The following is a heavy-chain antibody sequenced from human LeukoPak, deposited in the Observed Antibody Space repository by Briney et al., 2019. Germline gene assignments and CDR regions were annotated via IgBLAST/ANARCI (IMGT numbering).Heavy chain of an antibody. CDR1: GFTFTNAY. CDR3: AVGRVRDY. V-gene: IGHV3-15*01. D-gene: IGHD3-3*01. Sequence: GGSLRLSCAASGFTFTNAYMSWVRQAPGKGLEWLGRIRIKSDGETTDYAAPVKGRFTISRDDSRNTLYLQMNSLKTEDTAVYYCAVGRVRDYWGQGTLVTVSS. CDR2: IRIKSDGETT. J-gene: IGHJ4*02.